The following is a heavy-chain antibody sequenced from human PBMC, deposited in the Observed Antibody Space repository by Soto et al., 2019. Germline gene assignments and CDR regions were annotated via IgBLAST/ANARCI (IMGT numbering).Heavy chain of an antibody. D-gene: IGHD1-1*01. Sequence: TLSLTCPVSGGSIGSGDCYCSCIRQPPGKGLEWIGYIYYSGNTYYNPSLKSRLTISLDTSKNQFSLNLSSVTAADTAVYFCARVPRQLEPTLCFDPWGQGTLVTVSS. J-gene: IGHJ5*02. V-gene: IGHV4-30-4*01. CDR2: IYYSGNT. CDR1: GGSIGSGDCY. CDR3: ARVPRQLEPTLCFDP.